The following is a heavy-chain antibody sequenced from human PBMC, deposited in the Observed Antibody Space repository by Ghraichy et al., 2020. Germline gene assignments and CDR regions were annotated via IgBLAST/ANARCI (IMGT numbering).Heavy chain of an antibody. V-gene: IGHV3-74*01. Sequence: LNISCAASGFTLSNYYMHWVRQAPGKGLVWVSLIKSDGRNIIFADSVKGRFTISRDNAKNTLYLQMNSLRAEDTAVYYCVREADDFDIWGQGTVVTVSS. CDR3: VREADDFDI. CDR1: GFTLSNYY. J-gene: IGHJ3*02. CDR2: IKSDGRNI.